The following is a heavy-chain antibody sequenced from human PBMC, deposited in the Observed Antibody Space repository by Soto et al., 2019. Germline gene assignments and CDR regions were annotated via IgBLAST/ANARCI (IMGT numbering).Heavy chain of an antibody. D-gene: IGHD2-15*01. J-gene: IGHJ3*02. CDR3: ARESGGSSFRDNI. V-gene: IGHV4-59*01. Sequence: PSETLSLTCTVSGGSISGYYWSWIRQPPGKGLEWIGYIYYSGSTNYNPSLKSRVTISVDTSKNQFSLKLSSVTAADTAVYYCARESGGSSFRDNIWGQGTMVTVSS. CDR1: GGSISGYY. CDR2: IYYSGST.